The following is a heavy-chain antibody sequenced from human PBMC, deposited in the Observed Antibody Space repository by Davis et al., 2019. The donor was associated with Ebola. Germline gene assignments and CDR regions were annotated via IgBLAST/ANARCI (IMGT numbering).Heavy chain of an antibody. J-gene: IGHJ4*02. V-gene: IGHV3-30-3*01. D-gene: IGHD6-19*01. CDR3: AGGQWVLPEDY. Sequence: GESLKISCAASGFTFSSYAMHWVRQAPGKGLEWVAVISYYGSNKYYADSVKGRFTISRDTSKNTLYLQMNSLRAEDTGVYYCAGGQWVLPEDYWGQGTLVTVSS. CDR1: GFTFSSYA. CDR2: ISYYGSNK.